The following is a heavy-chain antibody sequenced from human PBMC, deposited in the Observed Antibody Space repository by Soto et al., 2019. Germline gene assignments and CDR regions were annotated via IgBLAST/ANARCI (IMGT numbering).Heavy chain of an antibody. CDR1: GLSLSSYY. CDR2: IYYSGST. J-gene: IGHJ4*02. Sequence: SETLSLTCTFSGLSLSSYYLILIRQHPGKGLEWIGYIYYSGSTNYNPSLKSRVTISVDTSTSTAYMELRSLKSDDTAMYYCVRENSMITFGDLDYWGQGTLVTVSS. D-gene: IGHD3-16*01. CDR3: VRENSMITFGDLDY. V-gene: IGHV4-59*01.